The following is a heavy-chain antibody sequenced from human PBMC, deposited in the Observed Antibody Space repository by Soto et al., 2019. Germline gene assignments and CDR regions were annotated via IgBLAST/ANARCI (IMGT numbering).Heavy chain of an antibody. V-gene: IGHV4-59*12. Sequence: PSETLSLTCTVSGGSISSYYWSWIRQPPGKGLEWIGYIYHSGSTYYNPSLKSRVTISVDRSKNQFSLKLSSVTAADTAVYYCAREDPQANWFDPWGQGTLVTVSS. CDR3: AREDPQANWFDP. CDR1: GGSISSYY. J-gene: IGHJ5*02. CDR2: IYHSGST.